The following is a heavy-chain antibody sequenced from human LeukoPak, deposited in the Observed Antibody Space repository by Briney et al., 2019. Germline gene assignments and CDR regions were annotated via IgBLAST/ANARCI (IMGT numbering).Heavy chain of an antibody. J-gene: IGHJ4*02. CDR2: ISGSGGST. D-gene: IGHD3-10*01. Sequence: GGSLRLSCAASGFTVSSNYMSWVRQAPGKGLEWVSVISGSGGSTYYADSVKGRFTISRDNSKNTLYLQMNSLRAEDTAVYYCAKDKGYYYGSGSPLYFDYWGQGTLVTVSS. CDR1: GFTVSSNY. V-gene: IGHV3-23*01. CDR3: AKDKGYYYGSGSPLYFDY.